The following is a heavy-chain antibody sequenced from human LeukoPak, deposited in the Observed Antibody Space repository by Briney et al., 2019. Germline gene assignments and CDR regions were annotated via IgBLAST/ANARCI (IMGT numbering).Heavy chain of an antibody. CDR3: ARAGVRPNSELLWFGESPNADYNWFDP. V-gene: IGHV3-23*01. CDR1: GFTFSSYG. CDR2: ISASGGSA. J-gene: IGHJ5*02. D-gene: IGHD3-10*01. Sequence: GGSLRLSCAASGFTFSSYGMSWVRQAPGKGLEWVSGISASGGSAYYADSVKGRFTISRDNSKNTLDLQMNSLRAEDTAVYYCARAGVRPNSELLWFGESPNADYNWFDPWGQGTLVTVSS.